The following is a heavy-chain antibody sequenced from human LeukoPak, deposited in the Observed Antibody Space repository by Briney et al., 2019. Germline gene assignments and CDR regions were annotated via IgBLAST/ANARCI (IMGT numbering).Heavy chain of an antibody. CDR1: GYTFTTYA. V-gene: IGHV1-3*04. CDR3: AREGYSSSWFDY. J-gene: IGHJ5*01. D-gene: IGHD6-13*01. Sequence: ASVTVSFKASGYTFTTYAMHWVRQAPGQRLEWMGWINTGNGNTKYSQKFQGRVTITRDTSASTAYMELSSLRSEDTAVYFCAREGYSSSWFDYWGQGTLVTVSS. CDR2: INTGNGNT.